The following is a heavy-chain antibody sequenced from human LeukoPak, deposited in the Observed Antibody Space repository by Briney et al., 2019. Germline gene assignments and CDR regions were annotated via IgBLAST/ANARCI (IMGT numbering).Heavy chain of an antibody. CDR1: GFTFSSYE. V-gene: IGHV3-48*03. D-gene: IGHD4-17*01. J-gene: IGHJ4*02. Sequence: WGSLRLSCAASGFTFSSYEMNWVRQAPGKGLEWVSYISSSGSTIYYADSVKGRFTISRDNAKNSLYLQMNSLRAEDTAVYYCAGSTVTTSYWGQGTLVTVSS. CDR3: AGSTVTTSY. CDR2: ISSSGSTI.